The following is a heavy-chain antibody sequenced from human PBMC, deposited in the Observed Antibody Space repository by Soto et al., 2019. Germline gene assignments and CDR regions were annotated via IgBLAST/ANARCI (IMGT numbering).Heavy chain of an antibody. Sequence: GASVKVSCKASGYTFTSYAMHWVRQAPGQRLEWMGWINAGNGNTKYSQKFQGRVTITRDTSASTAYMELSSLRSEDTAVYYCAREGYCSSTSCYDFYYYYYMDVWGKGTTVTVSS. V-gene: IGHV1-3*01. CDR2: INAGNGNT. D-gene: IGHD2-2*01. CDR1: GYTFTSYA. J-gene: IGHJ6*03. CDR3: AREGYCSSTSCYDFYYYYYMDV.